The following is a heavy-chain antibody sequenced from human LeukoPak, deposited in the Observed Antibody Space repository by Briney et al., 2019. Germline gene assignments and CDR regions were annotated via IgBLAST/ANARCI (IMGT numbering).Heavy chain of an antibody. CDR1: GFTFSSYG. J-gene: IGHJ4*02. CDR3: ATEGGELFYFDY. V-gene: IGHV3-33*01. D-gene: IGHD3-10*01. CDR2: IWYDGSNK. Sequence: GGSLRLSCAASGFTFSSYGMHWVRQAPGKGLEWVAVIWYDGSNKYYADSVKGRFTISRDNSKNTLYLQMNSLRAEDTAVYYCATEGGELFYFDYWGQGTLVTDSS.